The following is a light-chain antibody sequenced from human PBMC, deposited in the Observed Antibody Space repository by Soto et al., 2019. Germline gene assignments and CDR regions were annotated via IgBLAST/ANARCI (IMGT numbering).Light chain of an antibody. CDR1: QSLLHSNGYKY. Sequence: DIVMTQSPLSLPVTPGEPASISCRSSQSLLHSNGYKYLDWYLQKPGQSPQLLIYLGSNRASGVPDRFSGSGSGTEYTLKFSRVEAEDVGVYYCMQTLQAPRTFCQGTKVEIK. CDR3: MQTLQAPRT. J-gene: IGKJ1*01. V-gene: IGKV2-28*01. CDR2: LGS.